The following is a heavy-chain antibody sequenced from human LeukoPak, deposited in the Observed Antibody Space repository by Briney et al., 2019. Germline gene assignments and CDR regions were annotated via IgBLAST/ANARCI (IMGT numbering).Heavy chain of an antibody. CDR2: ISGSGGDT. Sequence: GGSLRLSCAVSAIRFSNYGMNWVRHAPGKGLEWVALISGSGGDTYYADSVTGRFALSRDNSRETLYLHMDSLRADDTAVYYCAKDRGYDFSYGMDVWGQGTTVTVSS. V-gene: IGHV3-23*01. J-gene: IGHJ6*02. CDR1: AIRFSNYG. CDR3: AKDRGYDFSYGMDV. D-gene: IGHD5-12*01.